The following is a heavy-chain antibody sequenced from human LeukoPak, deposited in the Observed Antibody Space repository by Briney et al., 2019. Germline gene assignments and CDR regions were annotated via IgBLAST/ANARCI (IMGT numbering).Heavy chain of an antibody. CDR3: ARDVSGWPEYYFDY. J-gene: IGHJ4*02. D-gene: IGHD6-19*01. Sequence: PGGSLRLSCAASGFTFSSYAMHWVCKAPGKGLEWVAVISYDGSNKYYADSVKGRFTISRDNSKNTLYLQMNSLRAEDTAVYYCARDVSGWPEYYFDYWGQGTLVTVSS. V-gene: IGHV3-30-3*01. CDR2: ISYDGSNK. CDR1: GFTFSSYA.